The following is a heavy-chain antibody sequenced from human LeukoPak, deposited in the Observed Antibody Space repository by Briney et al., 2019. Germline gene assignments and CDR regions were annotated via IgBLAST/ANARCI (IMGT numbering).Heavy chain of an antibody. CDR1: GFTFSSYV. CDR2: ISYDGSNK. Sequence: GGSLRLSCAASGFTFSSYVMHWVRQAPGKGLEWVAVISYDGSNKYYADSVKGRFTISRDNSKNTLYLQMNSLRAEDTAVYYCRGLGSYGAFDIWGQGTMVTVSS. V-gene: IGHV3-30*03. D-gene: IGHD3-10*01. J-gene: IGHJ3*02. CDR3: RGLGSYGAFDI.